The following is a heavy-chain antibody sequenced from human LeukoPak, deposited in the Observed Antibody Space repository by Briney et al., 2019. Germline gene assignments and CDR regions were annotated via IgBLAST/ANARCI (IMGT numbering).Heavy chain of an antibody. CDR1: GYTFTGYY. CDR3: ARDSPSRGYYFDY. J-gene: IGHJ4*02. CDR2: INPNSGGT. V-gene: IGHV1-2*02. Sequence: ASVKVSCKASGYTFTGYYMHWVRQAPGQGLEWMGWINPNSGGTNYAQKFRGRVTMTRDTSISTAYMELSRLRSDDTAVYYCARDSPSRGYYFDYWGQGTLVTVSS. D-gene: IGHD6-6*01.